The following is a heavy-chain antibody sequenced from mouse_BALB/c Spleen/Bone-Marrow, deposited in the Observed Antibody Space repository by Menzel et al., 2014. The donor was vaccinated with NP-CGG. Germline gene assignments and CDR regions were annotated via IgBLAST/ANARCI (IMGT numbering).Heavy chain of an antibody. CDR3: AREDGIHVGFAY. CDR1: GYTFSSYW. CDR2: ILPGSGST. D-gene: IGHD2-1*01. V-gene: IGHV1-9*01. J-gene: IGHJ3*01. Sequence: QVQLQQSGAELMKPGASVKISCKATGYTFSSYWIEWVKQRPGHGLERIGEILPGSGSTNYNEKFKGKATFTADTSSNTAYMQLSSLTSEDSAVYYCAREDGIHVGFAYWGQGTLVTVSA.